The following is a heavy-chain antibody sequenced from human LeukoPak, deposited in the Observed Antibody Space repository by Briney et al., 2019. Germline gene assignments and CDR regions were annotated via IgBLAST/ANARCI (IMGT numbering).Heavy chain of an antibody. V-gene: IGHV1-2*02. D-gene: IGHD2-15*01. CDR2: INPNSGGT. J-gene: IGHJ4*02. CDR3: ARDPFAIVVVVAAAYYFDY. Sequence: ASVKVSCKASGYTFTGYYMHWVRHAPGQGLGWMGWINPNSGGTNYAQKFQGRVTMTRDTSISTAYMELSRLRSDDTAVYYCARDPFAIVVVVAAAYYFDYWGQGTLVTVSS. CDR1: GYTFTGYY.